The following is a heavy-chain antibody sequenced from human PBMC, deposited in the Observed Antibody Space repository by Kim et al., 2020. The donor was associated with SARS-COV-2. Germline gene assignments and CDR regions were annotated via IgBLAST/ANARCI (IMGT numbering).Heavy chain of an antibody. J-gene: IGHJ4*02. D-gene: IGHD3-9*01. V-gene: IGHV4-59*13. Sequence: SETLSLTCTVSGGSISSYYWSWIRQPPGKGLEWIGYIYYSGSTNYNPYLKSRVTISVDTPKNQFSLKLSSVTAADTAVYYCARGGGADYDILTGYYGGPNLDYWGQGTLVTVSS. CDR2: IYYSGST. CDR3: ARGGGADYDILTGYYGGPNLDY. CDR1: GGSISSYY.